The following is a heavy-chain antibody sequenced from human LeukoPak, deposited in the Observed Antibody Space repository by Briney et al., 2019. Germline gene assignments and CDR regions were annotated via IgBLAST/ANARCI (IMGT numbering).Heavy chain of an antibody. J-gene: IGHJ4*02. V-gene: IGHV3-30*02. CDR3: ANIPNSFGPDY. CDR1: GFSFSSYG. CDR2: VQRDGSYE. D-gene: IGHD3-16*01. Sequence: GGSLRLSCAASGFSFSSYGMHWVRQAPGKGLEWVAFVQRDGSYEKYADSVKGRFAISGDNSKNTLYLQMNSLRVEDTAVYYCANIPNSFGPDYWGQGSLVTVSS.